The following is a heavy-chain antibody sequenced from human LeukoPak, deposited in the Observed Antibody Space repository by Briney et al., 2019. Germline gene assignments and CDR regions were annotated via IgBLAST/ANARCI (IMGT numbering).Heavy chain of an antibody. V-gene: IGHV4-39*01. CDR1: GGSINTPNYY. J-gene: IGHJ5*02. CDR3: ATTVPGEGWFDP. Sequence: PSETLSLTCTVPGGSINTPNYYWGWIRQTPGKGLEWIGNIFYSGGTYYSPSLTSRVTISLDTSRNQFSLKLNSVTAADTAVYYCATTVPGEGWFDPWGQGTLVTVSS. D-gene: IGHD2-21*01. CDR2: IFYSGGT.